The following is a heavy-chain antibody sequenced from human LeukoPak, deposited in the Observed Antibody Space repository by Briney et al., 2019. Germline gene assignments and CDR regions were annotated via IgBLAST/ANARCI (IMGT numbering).Heavy chain of an antibody. J-gene: IGHJ4*02. Sequence: GGSLRLSCAASGFTDSSNYMSWVRQAPGKGLVEVSVIYSGGSTYYSDSVKGRFTISKDNSNNTLYLQMNSLRAEDTAVYYCAREAYCGGDCYYFDYWGQGTLVTVSS. CDR1: GFTDSSNY. V-gene: IGHV3-66*02. CDR2: IYSGGST. CDR3: AREAYCGGDCYYFDY. D-gene: IGHD2-21*01.